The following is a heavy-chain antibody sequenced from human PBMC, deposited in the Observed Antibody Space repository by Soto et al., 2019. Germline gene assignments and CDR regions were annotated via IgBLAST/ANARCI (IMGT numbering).Heavy chain of an antibody. D-gene: IGHD4-17*01. CDR3: ARAGFYGGPFDY. Sequence: SENLSLTCTVSGGSISSGGYYWSWIRQHPGKGLEWIGYIYYSGSTYYNPSLKSRVTISVDTSKNQFSLKLSSVTAADTAVYYCARAGFYGGPFDYWGQGTLVTVSS. CDR1: GGSISSGGYY. CDR2: IYYSGST. V-gene: IGHV4-31*03. J-gene: IGHJ4*02.